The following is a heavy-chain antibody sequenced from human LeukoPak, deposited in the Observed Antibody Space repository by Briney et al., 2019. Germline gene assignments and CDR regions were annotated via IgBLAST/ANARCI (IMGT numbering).Heavy chain of an antibody. CDR1: GDTFTSYY. V-gene: IGHV1-8*03. CDR3: ARWYGSGFYFDY. D-gene: IGHD6-19*01. J-gene: IGHJ4*02. Sequence: ASLYVSCNVSGDTFTSYYMHWVRQAPVQGHEWMGCMNPNSGNTGYAHKLQGGVTITRNTSIRTAYMELSSLRSEDTGVYYCARWYGSGFYFDYWGQGTLVTVSS. CDR2: MNPNSGNT.